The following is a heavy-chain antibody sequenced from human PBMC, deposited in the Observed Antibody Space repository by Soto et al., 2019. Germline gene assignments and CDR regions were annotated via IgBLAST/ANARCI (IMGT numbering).Heavy chain of an antibody. CDR3: ARQGDILTGYYYYYYYMDV. J-gene: IGHJ6*03. CDR1: GGSFSGYY. D-gene: IGHD3-9*01. Sequence: PSETLSLTCAVYGGSFSGYYWTWIRQPPGKGLEWIGEINHSGSTNYNPSLKSRVTISVDTSKNQFSLKLSSVTAADTAVYYCARQGDILTGYYYYYYYMDVWGKGTTVTVSS. CDR2: INHSGST. V-gene: IGHV4-34*01.